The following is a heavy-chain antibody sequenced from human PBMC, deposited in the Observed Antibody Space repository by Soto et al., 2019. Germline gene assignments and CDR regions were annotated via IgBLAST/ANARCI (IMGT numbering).Heavy chain of an antibody. J-gene: IGHJ6*02. V-gene: IGHV3-23*01. CDR3: AKDRLDTNSSSYGMDV. D-gene: IGHD5-18*01. Sequence: XGSLRLSCGASGFTFSSYAMSWVRQAPGKGLAWVSGIRGSGGSTYYADSVKGRFTISRDNSKNTLFLEMNGLRAEDTAVYYCAKDRLDTNSSSYGMDVWGQGTTVTVSS. CDR2: IRGSGGST. CDR1: GFTFSSYA.